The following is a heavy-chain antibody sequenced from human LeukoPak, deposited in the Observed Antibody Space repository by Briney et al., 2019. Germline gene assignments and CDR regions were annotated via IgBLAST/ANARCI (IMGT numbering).Heavy chain of an antibody. Sequence: SETLSLTCTVSGRSISSGDYYWRWIRQPPGKGLERIGYIYYSGSTYYNPSLKSRVTISVDTSKNQFYLKLSSVTAADKAVYYCARAPYYDILTHDAFDIWGQGKMVTVSS. V-gene: IGHV4-30-4*01. CDR1: GRSISSGDYY. CDR2: IYYSGST. D-gene: IGHD3-9*01. CDR3: ARAPYYDILTHDAFDI. J-gene: IGHJ3*02.